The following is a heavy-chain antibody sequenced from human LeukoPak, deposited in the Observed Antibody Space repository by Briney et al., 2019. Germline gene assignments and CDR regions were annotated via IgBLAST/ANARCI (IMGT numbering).Heavy chain of an antibody. J-gene: IGHJ4*02. D-gene: IGHD3-22*01. Sequence: ASVKVSCKASGYTFTSYDINWVRQAPGQGLEWMGIINPSGGSTSYAQKFQGRVTMTRDTSTSTVYMELSSLRSEDTAVYYCARAHYDSSGTSPPPRDYWGQGTLVTVSS. CDR3: ARAHYDSSGTSPPPRDY. CDR1: GYTFTSYD. CDR2: INPSGGST. V-gene: IGHV1-46*01.